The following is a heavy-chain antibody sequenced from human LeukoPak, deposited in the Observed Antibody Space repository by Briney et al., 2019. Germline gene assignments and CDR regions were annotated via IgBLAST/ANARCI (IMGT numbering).Heavy chain of an antibody. Sequence: SETLSLTCTVSGGSLSSYYWSWIRQPAGKGLEWIGRIYISGSTNYNPSLKSRVTMSVDTSKNQFSLKLSSVTAADTAVYYCARESSGYLHFDYWGQGTLVTVSS. D-gene: IGHD3-22*01. V-gene: IGHV4-4*07. J-gene: IGHJ4*02. CDR3: ARESSGYLHFDY. CDR1: GGSLSSYY. CDR2: IYISGST.